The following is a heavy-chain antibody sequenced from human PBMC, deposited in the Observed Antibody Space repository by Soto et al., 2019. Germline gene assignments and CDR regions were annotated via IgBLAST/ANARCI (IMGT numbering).Heavy chain of an antibody. CDR3: TTATTYYDFWSGDYYYYGMDV. V-gene: IGHV3-15*07. Sequence: GGSLRLSCAASGFTFSNAWMNWVRQAPGKGLEWVGRIKSKTDGGTTDYAAPVKGRFTISRDDSKNTLYLQMNSLKTEDTAVYYCTTATTYYDFWSGDYYYYGMDVWGQGTTVTVSS. CDR1: GFTFSNAW. D-gene: IGHD3-3*01. J-gene: IGHJ6*02. CDR2: IKSKTDGGTT.